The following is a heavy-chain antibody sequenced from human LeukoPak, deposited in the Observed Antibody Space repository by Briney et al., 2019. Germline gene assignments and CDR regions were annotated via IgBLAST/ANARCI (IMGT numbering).Heavy chain of an antibody. CDR1: GIIFSKYG. CDR3: AKAKSYYSNYDY. V-gene: IGHV3-23*01. D-gene: IGHD4-11*01. CDR2: VLGSGVPT. J-gene: IGHJ4*02. Sequence: GGSLRLSCAASGIIFSKYGMSWVRQAPGKGLEWVATVLGSGVPTYYAESVQGRFTISRDNSKNTLYLQVNSLRAEDTAVYYCAKAKSYYSNYDYWGQGTLVTVSS.